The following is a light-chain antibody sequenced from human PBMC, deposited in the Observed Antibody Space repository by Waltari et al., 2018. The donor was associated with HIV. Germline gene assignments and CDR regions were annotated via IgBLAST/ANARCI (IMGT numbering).Light chain of an antibody. V-gene: IGKV1-5*03. CDR3: QQYLSYSRT. CDR1: QSISSW. J-gene: IGKJ5*01. CDR2: KTS. Sequence: DIQMTQSPSTLSASVGDRVTITCRSSQSISSWLAWYQQQPGRAPKLLIYKTSSFHSGVPSRFSGSGSGTDFSLTISGLQPDDFTTYYCQQYLSYSRTFGPGTRLEMK.